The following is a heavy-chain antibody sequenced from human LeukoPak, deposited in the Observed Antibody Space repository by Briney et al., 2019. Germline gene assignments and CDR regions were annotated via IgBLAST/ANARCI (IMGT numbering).Heavy chain of an antibody. Sequence: GASLRLSCAASGFTFSSYAMSWVRQAPGKGLEWVSAISGSGGSTYYADSVKGRFTIFRDNSKNTLYLQMNSLRAEDTAVYYCARARGITMTSFYYFDYWGQGTLVTVSS. V-gene: IGHV3-23*01. J-gene: IGHJ4*02. CDR1: GFTFSSYA. CDR2: ISGSGGST. D-gene: IGHD3-22*01. CDR3: ARARGITMTSFYYFDY.